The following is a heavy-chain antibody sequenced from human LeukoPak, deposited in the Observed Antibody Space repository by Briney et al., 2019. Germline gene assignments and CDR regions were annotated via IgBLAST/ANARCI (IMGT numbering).Heavy chain of an antibody. J-gene: IGHJ4*02. CDR3: AKDLGDYGDYTYEY. V-gene: IGHV3-23*01. Sequence: GGSLRLSCAASGFTFSSYAMSWVRQAPGKELEWVSAISGSGGSTYYADSVKGRFTISRDNSKNTLYLQMNSLRAEDTAVYYCAKDLGDYGDYTYEYWGQGTLVTVSS. CDR2: ISGSGGST. D-gene: IGHD4-17*01. CDR1: GFTFSSYA.